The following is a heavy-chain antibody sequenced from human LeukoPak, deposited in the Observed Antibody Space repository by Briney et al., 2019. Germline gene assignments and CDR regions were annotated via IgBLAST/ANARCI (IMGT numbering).Heavy chain of an antibody. CDR3: AKQFYGDYGAFNY. D-gene: IGHD4-17*01. V-gene: IGHV3-23*01. CDR1: GFTFTSYA. J-gene: IGHJ4*02. CDR2: ISDSGGST. Sequence: GASLRLSCAASGFTFTSYAMNWVRQAPGKGVDWVSVISDSGGSTYYADSVKGRFTISRDNSKNTLYLQMNSLRAEDTAVYYCAKQFYGDYGAFNYWGQGTLVTVSS.